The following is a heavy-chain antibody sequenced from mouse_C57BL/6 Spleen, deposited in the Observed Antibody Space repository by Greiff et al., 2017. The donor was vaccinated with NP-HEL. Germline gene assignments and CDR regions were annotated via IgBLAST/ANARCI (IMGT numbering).Heavy chain of an antibody. CDR2: ISDGGSYT. CDR1: GFTFSSYA. CDR3: ARGGGGLRNYYAMDY. D-gene: IGHD2-4*01. J-gene: IGHJ4*01. Sequence: EVQLVESGGGLVKPGGSLKLSCAASGFTFSSYAMSWVRQTPEKRLEWVATISDGGSYTYYPDNVKGRFTISRDNAKNNLYLQMSHLKSEDTAMYYCARGGGGLRNYYAMDYWGQGTSVTVSS. V-gene: IGHV5-4*01.